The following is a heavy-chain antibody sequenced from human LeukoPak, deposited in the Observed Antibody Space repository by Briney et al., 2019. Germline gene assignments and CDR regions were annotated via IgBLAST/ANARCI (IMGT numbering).Heavy chain of an antibody. V-gene: IGHV4-59*01. CDR2: IYYSGST. CDR3: ARDSESGSYAAY. Sequence: PSETLSLTCTVSGGSISSYYWSWLRQPPGKGLEWLGYIYYSGSTNYNPSLKSRVTISVDTSKNQFSLKLSSVTAADTAVYYCARDSESGSYAAYWGQGTLVTVSS. J-gene: IGHJ4*02. D-gene: IGHD1-26*01. CDR1: GGSISSYY.